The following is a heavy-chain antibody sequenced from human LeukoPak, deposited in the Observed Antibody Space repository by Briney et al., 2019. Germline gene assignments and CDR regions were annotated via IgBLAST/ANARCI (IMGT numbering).Heavy chain of an antibody. CDR3: ARINWNHAFDI. D-gene: IGHD1-1*01. CDR1: GFTFSSYA. CDR2: FSGSGGTT. V-gene: IGHV3-23*01. Sequence: GGSLRLSCAASGFTFSSYAMNWVRRAPGRGLEWVSGFSGSGGTTYYADSVKGRFTISRDNSKNSLYLQMNSLRAEDTAVYYCARINWNHAFDIWGQGTMVTVSS. J-gene: IGHJ3*02.